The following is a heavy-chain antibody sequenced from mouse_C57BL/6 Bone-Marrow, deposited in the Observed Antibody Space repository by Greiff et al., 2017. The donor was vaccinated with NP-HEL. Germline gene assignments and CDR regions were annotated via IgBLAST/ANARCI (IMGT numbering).Heavy chain of an antibody. CDR1: GYTFTDYY. V-gene: IGHV1-26*01. J-gene: IGHJ2*01. D-gene: IGHD1-1*01. Sequence: EVQLHQSGPELVKPGASVKISCKASGYTFTDYYMNWVKQSHGKSLEWIGDINPNNGGTSYNQKFKGKATLTVDKSSSTAYMELRSLTSEDSAVYYCAGGSPYYFDYWGQGTTLTVSS. CDR3: AGGSPYYFDY. CDR2: INPNNGGT.